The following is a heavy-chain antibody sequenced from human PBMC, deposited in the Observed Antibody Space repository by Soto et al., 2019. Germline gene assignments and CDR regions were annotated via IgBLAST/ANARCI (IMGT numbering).Heavy chain of an antibody. V-gene: IGHV4-59*01. D-gene: IGHD3-10*01. J-gene: IGHJ4*02. Sequence: PSETLSLTCSVSGGSMSEYFWSWLRQSPGQGLEWIGYIYYLRSTDYNPSLKSRVTISVDTAKRQFSLRLTSGTAADTAVYDCARDGYDGSGSPYPAYWGPGTQVTVS. CDR1: GGSMSEYF. CDR2: IYYLRST. CDR3: ARDGYDGSGSPYPAY.